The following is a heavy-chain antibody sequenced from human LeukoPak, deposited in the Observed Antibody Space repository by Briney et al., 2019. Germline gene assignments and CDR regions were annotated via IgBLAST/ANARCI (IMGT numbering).Heavy chain of an antibody. Sequence: GGSLRLSCRASGFTFTNYWMNWVRQAPGKGLEWVANINKDGSEKNYVDSMKGRFTISRDNAKNSLYLQMNSLRAEDTAVYYCARDDLHGYKDYWGQGTLVTVSS. CDR2: INKDGSEK. J-gene: IGHJ4*02. CDR1: GFTFTNYW. V-gene: IGHV3-7*01. CDR3: ARDDLHGYKDY. D-gene: IGHD3-10*01.